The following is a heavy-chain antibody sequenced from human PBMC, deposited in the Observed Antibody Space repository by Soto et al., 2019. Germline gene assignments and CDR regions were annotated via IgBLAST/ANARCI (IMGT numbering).Heavy chain of an antibody. D-gene: IGHD3-16*02. CDR3: TAYDYMWGSYRYRWAY. CDR2: ILSGTDGGTI. Sequence: EVHLVESGGGLVKPGGSLRLSCVASGFTFSDSWMSWVRQAPGKGLEWVACILSGTDGGTIDYAAPVEDRFTISRDDTKNMLDQQMNNLQTEDTAVYDCTAYDYMWGSYRYRWAYWGQGTLVTVSS. J-gene: IGHJ4*02. CDR1: GFTFSDSW. V-gene: IGHV3-15*01.